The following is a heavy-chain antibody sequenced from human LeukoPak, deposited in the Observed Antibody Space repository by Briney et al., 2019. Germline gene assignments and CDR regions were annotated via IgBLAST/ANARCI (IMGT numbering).Heavy chain of an antibody. V-gene: IGHV3-48*03. J-gene: IGHJ4*02. CDR1: GFTFSSYE. CDR2: ISSSGSTI. Sequence: GGSLRLSCAASGFTFSSYEMNWVRQAPGKELEWVSYISSSGSTIYYADSVKGRFTISRDNAKNSLYLQMNSLRAEDTAVYYCARATYYYDSSGYKLFDYWGQGTLVTVSS. CDR3: ARATYYYDSSGYKLFDY. D-gene: IGHD3-22*01.